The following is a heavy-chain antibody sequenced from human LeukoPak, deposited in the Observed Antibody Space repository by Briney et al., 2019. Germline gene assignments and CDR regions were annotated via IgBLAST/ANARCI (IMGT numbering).Heavy chain of an antibody. Sequence: VGSLRLSCAASGFTFSNYAMTWVRQAPGKGLEWVSGITDTGFATFYADSVRGRFTISSDNSRNTLYLQMNSLRAEDTAVYYCSRAGFCSTTTCYNPFDYWGQRTLVTVSS. CDR1: GFTFSNYA. CDR2: ITDTGFAT. J-gene: IGHJ4*02. D-gene: IGHD2-2*01. CDR3: SRAGFCSTTTCYNPFDY. V-gene: IGHV3-23*01.